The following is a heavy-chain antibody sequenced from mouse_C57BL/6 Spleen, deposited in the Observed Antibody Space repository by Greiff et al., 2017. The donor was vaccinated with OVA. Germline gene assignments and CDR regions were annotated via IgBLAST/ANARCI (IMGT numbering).Heavy chain of an antibody. CDR1: GYTFTSYW. V-gene: IGHV1-55*01. J-gene: IGHJ2*01. CDR3: AREDIYYGKGYFDY. CDR2: IYPGSGST. Sequence: QVQLQQPGAELVKPGASVKMSCKASGYTFTSYWITWVKQRPGQGLEWIGDIYPGSGSTNYNEKFKSKATLTVDTSSSTAYMQLSSLTSEDSAVYYCAREDIYYGKGYFDYWGQGTTLTVSS. D-gene: IGHD2-1*01.